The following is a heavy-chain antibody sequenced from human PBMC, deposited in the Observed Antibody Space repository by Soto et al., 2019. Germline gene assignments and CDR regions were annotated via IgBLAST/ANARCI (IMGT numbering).Heavy chain of an antibody. CDR1: AGSLSTDY. CDR3: VRHVNLPLAGTRFDS. Sequence: PETWSHPSTVSAGSLSTDYWRWFRQPPGKGLEWIGYIYYSGSANYNPSLRSRVTMSIDTSQEQFSLKLSSVTATDTAVYYCVRHVNLPLAGTRFDSWGRGTLVT. J-gene: IGHJ4*02. V-gene: IGHV4-59*08. CDR2: IYYSGSA. D-gene: IGHD6-19*01.